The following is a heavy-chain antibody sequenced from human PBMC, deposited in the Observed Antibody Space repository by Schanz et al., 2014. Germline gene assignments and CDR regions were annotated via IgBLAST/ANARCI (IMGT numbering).Heavy chain of an antibody. Sequence: QVQLVQSGTQVKKPGASVKVSCKASGYTLSAYSLHWVRQAPGQGLEWMGWMNPDSGNTGYAQKFQGRVTMTRNTSISTAYMELSSLRSEDTAVYYCARGYGDSPTDFWGQGTLVTVSS. CDR2: MNPDSGNT. V-gene: IGHV1-8*02. CDR1: GYTLSAYS. D-gene: IGHD4-17*01. J-gene: IGHJ4*02. CDR3: ARGYGDSPTDF.